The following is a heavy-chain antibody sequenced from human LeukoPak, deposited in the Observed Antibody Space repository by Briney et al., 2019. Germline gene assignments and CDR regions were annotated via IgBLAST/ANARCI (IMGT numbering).Heavy chain of an antibody. CDR1: GFTFSSYN. V-gene: IGHV3-48*01. J-gene: IGHJ4*02. Sequence: GGSLRLSCAASGFTFSSYNMNWVRQAPGKGLEWLSYISSTSSTIYYADSVKGRLTISRDNAKNSLYLHMNSLRGEDTAVYYCARGDWGSNFGYWGQGTLVTVSS. CDR2: ISSTSSTI. CDR3: ARGDWGSNFGY. D-gene: IGHD7-27*01.